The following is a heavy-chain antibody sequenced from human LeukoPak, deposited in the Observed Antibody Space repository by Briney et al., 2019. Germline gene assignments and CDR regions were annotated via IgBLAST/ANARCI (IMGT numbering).Heavy chain of an antibody. J-gene: IGHJ1*01. Sequence: KPSETLSLTRTVSGGSISSYYWSWIRQPPGKGLEWIGYIYYSGSTNYNPSLKSRVTISVDTSKNQFSLKLSSVTAADTAVYYCAREAAAGTGYFQHWGQGTLVTVSS. CDR2: IYYSGST. CDR1: GGSISSYY. CDR3: AREAAAGTGYFQH. D-gene: IGHD6-13*01. V-gene: IGHV4-59*01.